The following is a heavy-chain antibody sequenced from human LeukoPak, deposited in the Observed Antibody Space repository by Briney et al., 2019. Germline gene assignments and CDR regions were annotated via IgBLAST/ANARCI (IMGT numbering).Heavy chain of an antibody. D-gene: IGHD6-6*01. Sequence: GGSLRLSCAASGFTFDDYAMHWVRQAPGKGLEWVSGISWNSGSIGYADSVKGRFTISRDNAKNSLYLQMNSLRAEDTALYYCAKAGSSSSSEARTYYFDYWGQGTLVTVSS. V-gene: IGHV3-9*01. J-gene: IGHJ4*02. CDR3: AKAGSSSSSEARTYYFDY. CDR2: ISWNSGSI. CDR1: GFTFDDYA.